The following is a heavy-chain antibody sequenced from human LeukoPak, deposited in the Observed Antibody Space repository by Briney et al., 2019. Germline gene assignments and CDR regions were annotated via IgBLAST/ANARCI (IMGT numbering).Heavy chain of an antibody. CDR3: ARSADFWSGLDF. J-gene: IGHJ4*02. D-gene: IGHD3-3*01. CDR1: GFHFDAYA. CDR2: ISWNSGKM. V-gene: IGHV3-9*03. Sequence: GGSLRLSCAASGFHFDAYAMRWVRQAPGKGLEWVSGISWNSGKMAYADSVKGRFTISRDNAENSLYLQMTSLRPEDMALYYCARSADFWSGLDFWGQGTLVTVSS.